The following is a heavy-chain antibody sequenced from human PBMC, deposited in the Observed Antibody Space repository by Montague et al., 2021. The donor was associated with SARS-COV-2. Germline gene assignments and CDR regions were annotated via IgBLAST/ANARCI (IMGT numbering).Heavy chain of an antibody. CDR2: ISSSGGTI. J-gene: IGHJ4*02. CDR1: GFTFISYE. D-gene: IGHD1-14*01. CDR3: TRDRSYFGY. Sequence: CLSLSCSASGFTFISYEMNWVRQTPGKGLEWISHISSSGGTIYYADSVKGRFTISRDNAKNSLYLQMHSLRAEDTGLYYCTRDRSYFGYWGQGTLVTVSS. V-gene: IGHV3-48*03.